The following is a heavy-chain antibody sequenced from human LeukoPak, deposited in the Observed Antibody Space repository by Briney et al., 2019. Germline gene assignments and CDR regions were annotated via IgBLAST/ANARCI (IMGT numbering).Heavy chain of an antibody. CDR3: ARDRWLSNQNWFDA. D-gene: IGHD5-12*01. CDR1: GFTFSDYY. J-gene: IGHJ5*02. Sequence: GGSLRLSCAASGFTFSDYYMSWIRQAPGKGLEWASYISTSSTDTNYADSVKGRFTISRDNAKKSLYLQMNSLRAEDTAVYYCARDRWLSNQNWFDAWVQGSLVTVSS. V-gene: IGHV3-11*06. CDR2: ISTSSTDT.